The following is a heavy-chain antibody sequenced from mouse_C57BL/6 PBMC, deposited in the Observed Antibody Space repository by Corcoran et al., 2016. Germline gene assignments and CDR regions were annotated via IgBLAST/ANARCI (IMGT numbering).Heavy chain of an antibody. V-gene: IGHV1-80*01. Sequence: QVQLQQSGAELVKPGASVKISCKASGYAFSSYWMNWVKQRPGKGLEWIGRIYAGDGDTNYNGKFKGKATLTADKSSSTAYMQLSSLTSEDSAVDVCAREGGYDSNYVGFAYGGRGTVAAASA. CDR3: AREGGYDSNYVGFAY. CDR2: IYAGDGDT. J-gene: IGHJ3*01. D-gene: IGHD2-5*01. CDR1: GYAFSSYW.